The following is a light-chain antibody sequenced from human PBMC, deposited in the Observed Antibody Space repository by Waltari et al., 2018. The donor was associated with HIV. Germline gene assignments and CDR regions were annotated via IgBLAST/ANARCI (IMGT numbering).Light chain of an antibody. CDR2: LSTNGSH. J-gene: IGLJ2*01. V-gene: IGLV4-69*01. CDR1: SGHTNYA. CDR3: QTWGTGMVV. Sequence: QVVLTQSPSASASLGASVKLTCTLSSGHTNYAIAWHQQQPEKGPRYLMRLSTNGSHTKGDRIPDLFAASSSGAERYLTISSLQSEDEAGYLCQTWGTGMVVFGGVTKLTVL.